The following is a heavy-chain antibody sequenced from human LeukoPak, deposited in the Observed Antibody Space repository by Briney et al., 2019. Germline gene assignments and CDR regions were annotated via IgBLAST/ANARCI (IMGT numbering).Heavy chain of an antibody. Sequence: PSETLSLTCTVSGGSISSSSYYWGWIRQPPGTGREWLGSIYYSGSTYYNPSLKSRVTMSVDTSKNQFSLKLSSVTAADTAVYYCARESYLTMATVPFDYWGQGTLVTVSS. D-gene: IGHD5-24*01. CDR3: ARESYLTMATVPFDY. CDR2: IYYSGST. CDR1: GGSISSSSYY. V-gene: IGHV4-39*02. J-gene: IGHJ4*02.